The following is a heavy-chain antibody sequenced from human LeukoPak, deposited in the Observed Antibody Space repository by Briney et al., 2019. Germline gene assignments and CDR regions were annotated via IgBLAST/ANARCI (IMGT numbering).Heavy chain of an antibody. CDR1: GFTFSDYA. CDR2: IKSNTDAP. CDR3: TTDLPSFGSGEMDY. V-gene: IGHV3-15*01. D-gene: IGHD3-10*01. J-gene: IGHJ4*02. Sequence: GGSLRLSCVASGFTFSDYAMNWVRQAPGKGLEWVGRIKSNTDAPEYAAPVKGRFTISRDDSKSTLYLEMNSLKTEDTAVYFCTTDLPSFGSGEMDYWGQGTLVTVSS.